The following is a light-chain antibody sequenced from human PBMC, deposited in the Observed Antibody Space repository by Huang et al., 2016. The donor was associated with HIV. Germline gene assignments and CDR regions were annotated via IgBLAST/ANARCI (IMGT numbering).Light chain of an antibody. J-gene: IGKJ4*01. CDR1: QSIDTS. V-gene: IGKV1-39*01. Sequence: DIQMTQSPSSLSASVGDRVTITCRASQSIDTSLNWYQQKPGKAPKLLIYAASILQSGGPSRFSGSGSGTDFTLTISSLQPEDCATFYCQQSYSTPLTFGGGTKVEIK. CDR3: QQSYSTPLT. CDR2: AAS.